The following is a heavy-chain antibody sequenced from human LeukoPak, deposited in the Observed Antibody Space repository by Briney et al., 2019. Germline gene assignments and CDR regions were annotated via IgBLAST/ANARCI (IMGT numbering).Heavy chain of an antibody. V-gene: IGHV4-59*12. J-gene: IGHJ6*03. D-gene: IGHD2-15*01. Sequence: SETLSLTCTVSGGSSSSYYWSWIRQPPGKGLEWIGYIYYSGSTNYNPSLKSRVTISVDTSKNQFSLKLSSVTAADTAVYYCARGYCSGGSCYSYYYYNYMDVWGKGTTVTVSS. CDR3: ARGYCSGGSCYSYYYYNYMDV. CDR2: IYYSGST. CDR1: GGSSSSYY.